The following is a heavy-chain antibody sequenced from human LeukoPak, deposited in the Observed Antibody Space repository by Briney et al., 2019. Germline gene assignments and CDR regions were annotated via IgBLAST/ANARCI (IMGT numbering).Heavy chain of an antibody. D-gene: IGHD2-15*01. V-gene: IGHV3-9*01. J-gene: IGHJ4*02. CDR1: GFTFDDYA. CDR2: ISWNSDII. Sequence: PGGSLRLSCAASGFTFDDYAMHWVRQVPGKGLEWVSGISWNSDIIDYADSVKGRFTISRDNAKNSLYLQMNSLRAEDTALYYCTKDINGPYCSGGTCYLDYWGQGTLVTVPS. CDR3: TKDINGPYCSGGTCYLDY.